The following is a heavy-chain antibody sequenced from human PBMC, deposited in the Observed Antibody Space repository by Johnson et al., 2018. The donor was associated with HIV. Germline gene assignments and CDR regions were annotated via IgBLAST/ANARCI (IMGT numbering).Heavy chain of an antibody. CDR1: GFTFSSYG. Sequence: QVQLVESGGGVVQPGRSLRLSCVASGFTFSSYGMHWVRQAPGKGLEWVAVISYDGSNKYYADSVKSRFTISRDNPKNSLYLQMNTLRAEDTAVYYCARDHGYCSSTSCYGDDAFDIWGQGTMVTVSS. CDR2: ISYDGSNK. D-gene: IGHD2-2*03. J-gene: IGHJ3*02. CDR3: ARDHGYCSSTSCYGDDAFDI. V-gene: IGHV3-30*03.